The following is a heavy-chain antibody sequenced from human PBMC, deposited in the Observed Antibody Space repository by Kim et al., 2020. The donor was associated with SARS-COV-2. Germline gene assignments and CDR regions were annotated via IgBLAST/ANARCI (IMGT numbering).Heavy chain of an antibody. CDR2: ISWNSGSI. D-gene: IGHD3-10*01. CDR3: AKDVRAYGSGMNY. V-gene: IGHV3-9*01. CDR1: GFTFDDYA. J-gene: IGHJ4*02. Sequence: GGSLRLSCAASGFTFDDYAMHWVRQAPGKGLEWVSGISWNSGSIGYADSVKGRFTISRDNAKNSLYLQMNSLRAEDTALYYCAKDVRAYGSGMNYWGQGTLVTVSS.